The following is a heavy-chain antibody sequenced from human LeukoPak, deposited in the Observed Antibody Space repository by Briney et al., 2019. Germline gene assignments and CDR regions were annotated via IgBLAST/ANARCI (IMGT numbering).Heavy chain of an antibody. V-gene: IGHV4-61*02. CDR2: IYTSGST. D-gene: IGHD2-2*01. CDR1: GGSISSGSYY. J-gene: IGHJ4*02. CDR3: ARGRSAGPYCSSTSCYAFDY. Sequence: PSETLSLTCTVSGGSISSGSYYWSWLRQPAGKGLEWIGRIYTSGSTNYNPSLKSRVTISVDTSKNQFSLKLSSVTAADTAVYYCARGRSAGPYCSSTSCYAFDYWGQGTLVTVSS.